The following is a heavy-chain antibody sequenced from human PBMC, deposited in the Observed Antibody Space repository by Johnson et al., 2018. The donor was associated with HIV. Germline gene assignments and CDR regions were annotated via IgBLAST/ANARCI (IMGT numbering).Heavy chain of an antibody. CDR2: ISNDGRNK. D-gene: IGHD2-8*02. J-gene: IGHJ3*02. CDR1: GFTFSSYA. V-gene: IGHV3-30*04. Sequence: QVQLVESGGGVVQPGRSLRLSCAASGFTFSSYAMHWVRQAPGKGLEWVAVISNDGRNKDYADSVKGRFTISRAHSKNTLYLQMNSLRAEDTAVYYCARDCTGGVCLNDAFDIWGQGTMVTVSS. CDR3: ARDCTGGVCLNDAFDI.